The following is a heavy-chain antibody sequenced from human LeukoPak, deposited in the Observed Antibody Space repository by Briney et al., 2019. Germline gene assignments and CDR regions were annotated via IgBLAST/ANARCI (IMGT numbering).Heavy chain of an antibody. J-gene: IGHJ4*02. CDR1: GYTFTSYD. CDR2: MNPNSGNT. CDR3: ARVRAAAGPLNIDY. Sequence: ASVKVSCKASGYTFTSYDINWVRQATGQGLEWMGWMNPNSGNTGYAQKFQGRVTMTRNTSISTAYMELSSLRSEDTAVCYCARVRAAAGPLNIDYWGQGTLVTVSS. V-gene: IGHV1-8*01. D-gene: IGHD6-13*01.